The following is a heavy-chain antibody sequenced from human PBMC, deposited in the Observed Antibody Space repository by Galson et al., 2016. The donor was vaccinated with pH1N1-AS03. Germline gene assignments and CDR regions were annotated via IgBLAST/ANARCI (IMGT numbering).Heavy chain of an antibody. V-gene: IGHV3-49*04. D-gene: IGHD7-27*01. Sequence: SLRLSCAASGFSFGDYTMTWVRQAPGKGLEWVGFIRNKAYGGTTEYATPVKGRFTISRDDSKNIAYLQMNSLKTEDTAIFYCSRLKTGSFDYWGQGTLVTVSS. J-gene: IGHJ4*02. CDR2: IRNKAYGGTT. CDR3: SRLKTGSFDY. CDR1: GFSFGDYT.